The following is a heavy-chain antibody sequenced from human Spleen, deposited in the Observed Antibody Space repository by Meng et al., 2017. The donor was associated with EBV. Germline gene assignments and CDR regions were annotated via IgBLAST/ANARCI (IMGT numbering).Heavy chain of an antibody. CDR2: LIPLSDAP. J-gene: IGHJ4*02. CDR3: ASESGRGFTPDY. V-gene: IGHV1-69*01. CDR1: GGTFRSNA. Sequence: QVQGVQAGAERQKPGSPWKDSCKTAGGTFRSNAISWVRQAPGQGLEWMGGLIPLSDAPHYAQKFQGRVTITADESTSTHYLDLSGLRAEDTAVYYCASESGRGFTPDYWGQGTLVTVSS. D-gene: IGHD3-10*01.